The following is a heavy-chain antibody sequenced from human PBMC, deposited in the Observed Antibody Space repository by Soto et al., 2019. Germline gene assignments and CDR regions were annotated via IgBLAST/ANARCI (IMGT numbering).Heavy chain of an antibody. J-gene: IGHJ5*02. V-gene: IGHV4-38-2*02. CDR1: GYSISSGYY. CDR2: IYHSGST. Sequence: SETLSLTXAVSGYSISSGYYWGWIRQPPGKGLEWIGSIYHSGSTYYNPSLKSRVTISVDTSKNQFSLKLSSVTAADTAVYYCAREVEMATIPNWFDPWGQGTLVTVSS. D-gene: IGHD5-12*01. CDR3: AREVEMATIPNWFDP.